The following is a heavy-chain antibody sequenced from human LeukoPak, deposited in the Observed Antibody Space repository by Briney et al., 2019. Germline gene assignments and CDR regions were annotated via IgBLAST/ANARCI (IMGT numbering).Heavy chain of an antibody. CDR1: GFTFDYYW. CDR2: INTDGSNT. J-gene: IGHJ4*02. Sequence: GGSLRLSCAASGFTFDYYWMHWVRQAPGKGLMWVSRINTDGSNTHYADSVKGRFTISRDNAKNTLYLQMNGLRVEDTAVYYCVVWGEDRSGHRFDFWGQGTRVTVSS. V-gene: IGHV3-74*01. CDR3: VVWGEDRSGHRFDF. D-gene: IGHD3-22*01.